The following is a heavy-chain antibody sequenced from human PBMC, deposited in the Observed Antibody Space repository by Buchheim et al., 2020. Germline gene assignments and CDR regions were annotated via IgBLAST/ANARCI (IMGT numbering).Heavy chain of an antibody. J-gene: IGHJ4*02. V-gene: IGHV4-59*01. CDR2: IYYSGST. CDR1: GGSISSYY. Sequence: QVQLQESGPGLVKPSETLSLTCTVSGGSISSYYWSWIRQPPGKGLEWIGYIYYSGSTNYNPSLKSRATISVDTSTNQVSLKLSSVTAADTAVYYCARSSADYDILTGYYDVGYWGQGTL. CDR3: ARSSADYDILTGYYDVGY. D-gene: IGHD3-9*01.